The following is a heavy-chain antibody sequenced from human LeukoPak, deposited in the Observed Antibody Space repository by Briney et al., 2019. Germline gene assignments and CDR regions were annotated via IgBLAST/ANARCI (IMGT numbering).Heavy chain of an antibody. D-gene: IGHD3-22*01. CDR1: GGSISSYY. Sequence: PSETLSLTCTVSGGSISSYYWSWIRQPPGKGLEWIGYIYYSGSTNCNPSLKSRVTISVDTSKNQFSLKLSSVTAADTAVYYCARHHGDSSGYYYQRYFDLWGRGTLVTVSS. J-gene: IGHJ2*01. V-gene: IGHV4-59*01. CDR2: IYYSGST. CDR3: ARHHGDSSGYYYQRYFDL.